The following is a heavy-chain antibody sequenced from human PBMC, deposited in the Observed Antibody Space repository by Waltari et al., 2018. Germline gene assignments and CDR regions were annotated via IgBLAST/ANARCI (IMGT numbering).Heavy chain of an antibody. CDR1: GGSMSSYY. V-gene: IGHV4-4*07. Sequence: QVQLRESGPGLVKPSETLSLTCSVSGGSMSSYYWSWMRQSAGKGLEWIWRSFARGSADYYNPSLXXXXXXXXXXXXXXXXXXXXXXXXXXXXXYYCTRELYCSGDTCPKPNAFDMWGQGTMVTVSS. D-gene: IGHD2-15*01. CDR2: SFARGSAD. CDR3: TRELYCSGDTCPKPNAFDM. J-gene: IGHJ3*02.